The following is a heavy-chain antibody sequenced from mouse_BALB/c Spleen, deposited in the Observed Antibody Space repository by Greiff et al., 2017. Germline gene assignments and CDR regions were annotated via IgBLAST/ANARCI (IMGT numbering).Heavy chain of an antibody. D-gene: IGHD4-1*01. V-gene: IGHV1-5*01. Sequence: EVQLQESGTVLPRPGASVKMSCKASGYTFTSYWMHWVKQRPGQGLEWIGAIYPGNSDTSYNQKFKGKAKLTAVTSTSTAYMELSSLTNEDSAVYYCTTWDGNFFDYWGQGTTLTVSS. J-gene: IGHJ2*01. CDR2: IYPGNSDT. CDR1: GYTFTSYW. CDR3: TTWDGNFFDY.